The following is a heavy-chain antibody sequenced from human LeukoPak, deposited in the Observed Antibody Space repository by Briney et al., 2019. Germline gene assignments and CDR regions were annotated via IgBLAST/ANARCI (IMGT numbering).Heavy chain of an antibody. CDR2: IYYSGST. D-gene: IGHD3-10*01. CDR1: GVSISSYY. V-gene: IGHV4-59*01. J-gene: IGHJ2*01. Sequence: SETLSLTCTVSGVSISSYYLSWIRQPPGKGLEWIGYIYYSGSTNYNPSLKSRVTISVDTSKNQFSLKLSSVTAADTAVYYCARPYGSGTKRYFDLWGRGTLVTVSS. CDR3: ARPYGSGTKRYFDL.